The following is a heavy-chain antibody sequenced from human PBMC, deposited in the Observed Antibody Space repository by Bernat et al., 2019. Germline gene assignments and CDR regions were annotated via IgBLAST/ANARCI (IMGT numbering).Heavy chain of an antibody. Sequence: QVQLVESGGGLVEPRGSLRLSCAASGFTFSDYYMSWIRQAPGKGLEWVSYLSSSSSYTNYAVAVKGRFTISRDNAKNSLYLQMKSMRSGDTAVYDCARGTSSSAPYMDVWGKGTTVTVSS. CDR1: GFTFSDYY. CDR3: ARGTSSSAPYMDV. V-gene: IGHV3-11*05. D-gene: IGHD2-15*01. CDR2: LSSSSSYT. J-gene: IGHJ6*03.